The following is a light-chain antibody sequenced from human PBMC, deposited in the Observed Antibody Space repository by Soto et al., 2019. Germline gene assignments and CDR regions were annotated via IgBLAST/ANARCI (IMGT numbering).Light chain of an antibody. V-gene: IGKV3D-20*02. J-gene: IGKJ4*01. CDR2: DAS. Sequence: EIVLTQSPGTLSLSPGERAALSCRASQSVSSSSLGWYQQKPGQAPRLLIYDASNRATGIPARFSGSGSGTDFTLTISSLEPEDFAVYYCQQRHSWPLTFGGGTKVDIK. CDR3: QQRHSWPLT. CDR1: QSVSSSS.